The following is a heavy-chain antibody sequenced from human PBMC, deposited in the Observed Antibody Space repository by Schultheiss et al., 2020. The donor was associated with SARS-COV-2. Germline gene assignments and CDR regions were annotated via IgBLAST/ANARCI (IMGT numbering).Heavy chain of an antibody. J-gene: IGHJ4*02. V-gene: IGHV3-30*03. CDR1: GKFTFSSYG. CDR2: LSHSGSTQ. Sequence: GGSLRLSCAASGKFTFSSYGMHWVRQAPGKGLEWVAGLSHSGSTQYYADSVMGRFTISRDNSKNTLYLQMNSLRAEDTAVYYCARTHYSGSYLFDYWGQGTLVTVSS. D-gene: IGHD1-26*01. CDR3: ARTHYSGSYLFDY.